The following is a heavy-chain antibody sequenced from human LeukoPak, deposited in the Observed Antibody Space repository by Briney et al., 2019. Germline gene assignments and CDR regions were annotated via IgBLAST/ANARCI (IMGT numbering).Heavy chain of an antibody. CDR2: SSYSGST. CDR1: GDSVSSGNYY. CDR3: ATPVRGGNGFDP. V-gene: IGHV4-61*01. D-gene: IGHD4-23*01. Sequence: SETLSLTCTVSGDSVSSGNYYWNWIRQPPGKGLEWIGKSSYSGSTNYNRSLKSRVTISIDTSKNQCSLKLTSVTAADTAVYYCATPVRGGNGFDPWGRGTLVTVSS. J-gene: IGHJ5*02.